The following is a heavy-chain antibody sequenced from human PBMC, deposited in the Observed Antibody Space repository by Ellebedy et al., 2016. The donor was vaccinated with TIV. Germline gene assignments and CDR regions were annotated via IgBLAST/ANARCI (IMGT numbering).Heavy chain of an antibody. CDR3: ARGGSSSWYGVY. J-gene: IGHJ4*02. D-gene: IGHD6-13*01. Sequence: SETLSLTXTVSGVSVSNGGHYWSWIRQHPGKGLEWIGYIFNTENPYYTPSLRSRVTMSGDTSKNQFSLHLSSVTAADTAIYYCARGGSSSWYGVYWGQGILVTVSS. CDR2: IFNTENP. CDR1: GVSVSNGGHY. V-gene: IGHV4-31*03.